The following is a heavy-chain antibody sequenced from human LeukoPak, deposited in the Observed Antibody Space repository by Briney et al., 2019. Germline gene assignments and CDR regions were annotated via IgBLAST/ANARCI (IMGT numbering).Heavy chain of an antibody. V-gene: IGHV3-69-1*01. D-gene: IGHD1-26*01. Sequence: GGSLRLSCAASGFTFSTYSMNWVRQAPGKGLEWVSSISFNSVIFYADSVKGRFTISRDNAKNSLYLQMNSLRAEDTAVYYCARDERELFGYWGQGTLVTVSS. CDR1: GFTFSTYS. CDR2: ISFNSVI. J-gene: IGHJ4*02. CDR3: ARDERELFGY.